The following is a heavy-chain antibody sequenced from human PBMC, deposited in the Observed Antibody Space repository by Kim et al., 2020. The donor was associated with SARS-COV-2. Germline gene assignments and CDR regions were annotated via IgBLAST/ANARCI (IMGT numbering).Heavy chain of an antibody. V-gene: IGHV3-33*01. Sequence: GGSLRLSCAASGFTFSSYAMHWVRQAPGKGLEWVAVIWYDGSNKYYADSVKGRFTISRDNSKNTLYLQMNSLRAEDTAVYYCARTFKVRGGYYLPDYWGQGTLVTVSS. D-gene: IGHD3-3*01. CDR3: ARTFKVRGGYYLPDY. CDR1: GFTFSSYA. CDR2: IWYDGSNK. J-gene: IGHJ4*02.